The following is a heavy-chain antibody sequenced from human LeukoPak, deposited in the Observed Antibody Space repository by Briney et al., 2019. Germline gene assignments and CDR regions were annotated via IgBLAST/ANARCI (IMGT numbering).Heavy chain of an antibody. D-gene: IGHD6-19*01. CDR3: ARTASGWAYFDY. V-gene: IGHV3-74*01. CDR2: INSDGGST. Sequence: GGSLRLSCAASGFTFSSYWMHWVRQAPGKGLVWVSRINSDGGSTSYADSVKGRFTISRDNAKNTLYLQMNSLRAEDTAVYYCARTASGWAYFDYWGQGTLVTVSS. J-gene: IGHJ4*02. CDR1: GFTFSSYW.